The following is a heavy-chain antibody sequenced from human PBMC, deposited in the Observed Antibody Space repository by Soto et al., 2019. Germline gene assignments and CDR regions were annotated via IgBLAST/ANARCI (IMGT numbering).Heavy chain of an antibody. Sequence: PSETLSLTCTVSGGSISSYYWSWIRQPPGKGLQWIGHIYYSGSANYNPSLKSRVTISVDTSKNQFSLKLSSVTAADTAVYYCARGAYYYDSSGYYYGRSFTYYFDYWGQGTLVTVSS. J-gene: IGHJ4*02. CDR1: GGSISSYY. CDR2: IYYSGSA. D-gene: IGHD3-22*01. CDR3: ARGAYYYDSSGYYYGRSFTYYFDY. V-gene: IGHV4-59*01.